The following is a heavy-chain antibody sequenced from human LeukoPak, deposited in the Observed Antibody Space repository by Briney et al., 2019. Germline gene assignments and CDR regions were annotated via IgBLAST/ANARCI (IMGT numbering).Heavy chain of an antibody. J-gene: IGHJ4*02. CDR3: ARDRWWEPTDFSFDY. CDR2: INAGNGNT. V-gene: IGHV1-3*01. D-gene: IGHD1-26*01. Sequence: ASVKVSCKASGYTFTSYAMHWVRQAPGQRLEWMGWINAGNGNTKYSQKFQGRVTITRDTSASTAYMEPSSLRSEDTAVYYCARDRWWEPTDFSFDYWGQGTLVTVSS. CDR1: GYTFTSYA.